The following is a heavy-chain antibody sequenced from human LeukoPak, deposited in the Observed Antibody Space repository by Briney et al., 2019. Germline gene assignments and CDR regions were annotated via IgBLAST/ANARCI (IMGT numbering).Heavy chain of an antibody. CDR3: ARDKADTATVTDY. D-gene: IGHD5-18*01. CDR1: GFTFSSYA. V-gene: IGHV3-64*01. J-gene: IGHJ4*02. CDR2: ISSNGGST. Sequence: HPGGSLRLSCAASGFTFSSYAMHWVRQAPGKGLEYVSAISSNGGSTYYANSVKGRFTISRDNSKNTLYLQMGSLRAEDLAVYYCARDKADTATVTDYWGQGTLVTVSS.